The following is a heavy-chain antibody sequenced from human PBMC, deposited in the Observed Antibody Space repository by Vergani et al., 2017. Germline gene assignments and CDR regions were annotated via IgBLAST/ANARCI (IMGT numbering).Heavy chain of an antibody. J-gene: IGHJ4*02. D-gene: IGHD3-10*01. Sequence: EVQLLESGGGLVQPGGSLRLSCAASGFTFSSYAMSWVRQAPGKGLEWVSAISGSGGSTYYADSVKGRFTISRDNSKNTLYLQMNSLRAEDMAVYYCATAPRRSLPFDYWGQGTLVTVSS. CDR3: ATAPRRSLPFDY. CDR1: GFTFSSYA. CDR2: ISGSGGST. V-gene: IGHV3-23*01.